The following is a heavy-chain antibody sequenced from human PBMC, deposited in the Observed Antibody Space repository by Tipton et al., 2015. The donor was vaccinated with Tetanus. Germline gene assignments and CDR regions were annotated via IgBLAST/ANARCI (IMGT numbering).Heavy chain of an antibody. J-gene: IGHJ2*01. CDR3: ARSGGSPAVEWFCEL. V-gene: IGHV5-51*01. CDR2: IYPGDSDP. CDR1: GYNFGKNW. Sequence: QLVQSGAEVKESGQSLKISCKASGYNFGKNWIGWVRQLPGTSLEWMAMIYPGDSDPRYSTSFQGQVTLSVDKSVNTAYLQWSSLAPGDAGLFFGARSGGSPAVEWFCELWRRGSLVAVSP.